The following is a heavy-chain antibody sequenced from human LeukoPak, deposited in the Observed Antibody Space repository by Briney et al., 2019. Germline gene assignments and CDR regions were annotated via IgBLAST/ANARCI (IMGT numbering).Heavy chain of an antibody. V-gene: IGHV4-59*01. CDR1: GGSISSYY. D-gene: IGHD6-13*01. J-gene: IGHJ4*02. CDR3: ARAAAGYTYYFDY. CDR2: IYHSGST. Sequence: SETLSLTCTVSGGSISSYYWTWIRQPPGKGLEWIGYIYHSGSTTYNPSLQSRVTISVDTSKKQFSLKLTSVTAADTAIYYCARAAAGYTYYFDYWGQGTLVSVSS.